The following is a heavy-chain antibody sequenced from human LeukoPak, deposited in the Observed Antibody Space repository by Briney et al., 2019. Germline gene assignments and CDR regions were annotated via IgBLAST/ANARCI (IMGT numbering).Heavy chain of an antibody. CDR1: GFSLSSYS. CDR3: ARDPYCSGANCYSGMDV. J-gene: IGHJ6*02. V-gene: IGHV3-21*01. Sequence: PGGSLRLSCAASGFSLSSYSMNWVRQAPGKGLEYVSSISITSSHIHYGDSVRGRFTISRDNAKNSLFLQMNNLRAEDTAVYYCARDPYCSGANCYSGMDVWGHGTTVTVSS. D-gene: IGHD2-2*02. CDR2: ISITSSHI.